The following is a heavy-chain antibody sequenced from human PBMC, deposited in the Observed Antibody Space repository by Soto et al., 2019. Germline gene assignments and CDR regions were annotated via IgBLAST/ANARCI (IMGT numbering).Heavy chain of an antibody. Sequence: EAQLVQSGGGLVQPGGSLRLSCEASAFSLRSFWMNWVRQSPRKGLEWVSNIDPEGSGKVYVDSVKGRFTVSRDNTQNSGYLQMDSLRAEDTAVYYCAGWGPNVCYWGQGSLVTVSS. J-gene: IGHJ4*02. V-gene: IGHV3-7*01. D-gene: IGHD3-16*01. CDR2: IDPEGSGK. CDR3: AGWGPNVCY. CDR1: AFSLRSFW.